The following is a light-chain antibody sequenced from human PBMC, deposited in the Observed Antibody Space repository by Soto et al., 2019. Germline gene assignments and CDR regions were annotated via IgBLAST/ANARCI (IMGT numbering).Light chain of an antibody. Sequence: QPVLTQPASVSGSPGQSITISCTGTSSDVGHYNSVSWYQHHPGKAPKLMIYEVINRPSGVSNRFSGSKSGNTASLTISGLLAEDEADYYCSSYRISTQVVFGGGTKLTVL. CDR1: SSDVGHYNS. J-gene: IGLJ2*01. CDR3: SSYRISTQVV. CDR2: EVI. V-gene: IGLV2-14*01.